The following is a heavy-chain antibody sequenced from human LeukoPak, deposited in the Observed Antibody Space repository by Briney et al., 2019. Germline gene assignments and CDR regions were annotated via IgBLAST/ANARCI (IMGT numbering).Heavy chain of an antibody. CDR1: GGSISSGDYY. J-gene: IGHJ5*02. CDR3: ARAYTSSCRWFDP. CDR2: IYYSGST. D-gene: IGHD6-13*01. Sequence: SETLSLTCTVSGGSISSGDYYWSWIRQPPGMGLEWFGYIYYSGSTYYNPSRKSRVTISVDTSKNQFSLKLSSVTAADTAVYYCARAYTSSCRWFDPWGQGTLVTVSS. V-gene: IGHV4-30-4*01.